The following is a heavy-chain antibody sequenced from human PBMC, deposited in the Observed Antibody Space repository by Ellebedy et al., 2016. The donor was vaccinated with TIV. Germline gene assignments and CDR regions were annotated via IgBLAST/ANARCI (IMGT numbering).Heavy chain of an antibody. CDR3: AKKYGDSSDNDLDAFDI. V-gene: IGHV1-69*13. CDR2: FIPLFGTA. CDR1: GGTFSIYA. D-gene: IGHD6-6*01. J-gene: IGHJ3*02. Sequence: ASVKVSCXASGGTFSIYALSWVRQTRGQGLELMGGFIPLFGTANYPPKFQGRVTITADDSTNTAYMELSSLRSEDTAVYYCAKKYGDSSDNDLDAFDIWGQGTMVTVSS.